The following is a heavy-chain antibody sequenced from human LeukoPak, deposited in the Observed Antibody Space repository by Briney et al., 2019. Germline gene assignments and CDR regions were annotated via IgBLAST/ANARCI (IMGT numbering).Heavy chain of an antibody. Sequence: ASVKVSCKASGNTFTNYYMHWVRQAPGQGLEWMGIINPSDDVTNYAQKFQGRVTMTRDTSTGTVYMELSSLRSEDTAVYYCARDLRAGPYYYDDSGYSDYWGQGTLVTVS. CDR1: GNTFTNYY. CDR3: ARDLRAGPYYYDDSGYSDY. D-gene: IGHD3-22*01. CDR2: INPSDDVT. V-gene: IGHV1-46*01. J-gene: IGHJ4*02.